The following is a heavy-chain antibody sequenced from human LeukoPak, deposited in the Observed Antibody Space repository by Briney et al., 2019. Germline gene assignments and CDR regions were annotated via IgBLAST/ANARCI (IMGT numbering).Heavy chain of an antibody. J-gene: IGHJ5*02. CDR2: INPTNGAA. D-gene: IGHD5-12*01. V-gene: IGHV1-2*02. CDR1: GYTLTDHY. Sequence: ASVKVSCKASGYTLTDHYMHWLRQTPGHGLEWMGWINPTNGAAIYGQTFQGRVTMTRDTSISTVYMELRNLRCDDTGVYYCAKEGYSNGPDPWGPGSLVTVSS. CDR3: AKEGYSNGPDP.